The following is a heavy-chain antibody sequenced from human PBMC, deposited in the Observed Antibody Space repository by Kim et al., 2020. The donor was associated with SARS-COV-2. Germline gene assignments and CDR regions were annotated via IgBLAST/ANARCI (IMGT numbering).Heavy chain of an antibody. CDR3: VREPIIRDFRNFPVV. CDR2: ISHSGTT. J-gene: IGHJ3*01. V-gene: IGHV4-30-4*01. Sequence: SETLSLTCTVSGASIINNDYYWGWVRQPPGKGLEWIGHISHSGTTYYSASLKTRVTISVDTSKNQCSLNLRSVTAADTAVYYFVREPIIRDFRNFPVVWG. D-gene: IGHD1-7*01. CDR1: GASIINNDYY.